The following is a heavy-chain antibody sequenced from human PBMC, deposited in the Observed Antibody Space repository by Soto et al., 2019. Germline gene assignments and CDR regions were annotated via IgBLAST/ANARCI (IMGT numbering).Heavy chain of an antibody. CDR1: GGTFSSYA. D-gene: IGHD5-12*01. CDR2: IIPIFGTA. Sequence: GASVKVSCKASGGTFSSYAISWVRQAPGQGLEWMGGIIPIFGTANYAQKFQGRVTITADKSTSTAYMELSSLRSEDTAVYYCASSGYGRGYYFDYWGQGTLVTVSS. J-gene: IGHJ4*02. CDR3: ASSGYGRGYYFDY. V-gene: IGHV1-69*06.